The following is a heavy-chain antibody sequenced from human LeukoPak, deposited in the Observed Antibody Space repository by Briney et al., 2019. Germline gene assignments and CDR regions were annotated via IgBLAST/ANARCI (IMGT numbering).Heavy chain of an antibody. CDR3: ARRGNSFFDY. J-gene: IGHJ4*02. D-gene: IGHD6-13*01. CDR2: IYYSGST. CDR1: GGSIRPYY. Sequence: PSETLSLTCTVSGGSIRPYYWSWIRQPPGKGLEWIGYIYYSGSTNYNPSLKSRVTISVDTSKNQFSLKLSSVTAADTAVYYCARRGNSFFDYWGQGTLVTVSS. V-gene: IGHV4-59*01.